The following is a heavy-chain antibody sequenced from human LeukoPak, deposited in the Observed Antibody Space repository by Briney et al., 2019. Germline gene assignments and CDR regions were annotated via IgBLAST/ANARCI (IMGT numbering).Heavy chain of an antibody. J-gene: IGHJ4*02. D-gene: IGHD2-2*02. Sequence: PGGSLRLSCAASGFTFSSYAMHWVRQAPGKGLEWVAVISYDGSNKYYADSVKGRFTISRDNSKNTLYLQMNSLRAEDTAVYYCARGTALQDYWGQGTLVTVSS. CDR2: ISYDGSNK. V-gene: IGHV3-30-3*01. CDR3: ARGTALQDY. CDR1: GFTFSSYA.